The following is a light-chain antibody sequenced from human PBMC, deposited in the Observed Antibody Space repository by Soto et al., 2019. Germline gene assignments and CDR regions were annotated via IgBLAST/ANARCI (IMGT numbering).Light chain of an antibody. V-gene: IGLV2-8*01. J-gene: IGLJ1*01. CDR3: SSYAGGYTFDV. CDR2: EVS. Sequence: QSALTQPPSASGSPGQSVTISCTGTSSDVGRYNYISWYQQRPGKAPKLIIYEVSKRPSGVPDRLSGFKYGNTASLTVSGLQAEDEADYYCSSYAGGYTFDVFGTGTKVTVL. CDR1: SSDVGRYNY.